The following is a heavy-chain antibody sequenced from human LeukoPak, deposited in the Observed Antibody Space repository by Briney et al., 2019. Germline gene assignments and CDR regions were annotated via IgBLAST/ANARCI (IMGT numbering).Heavy chain of an antibody. CDR2: ISSDGSST. V-gene: IGHV3-74*01. CDR3: ARDLTPYCSSTSCHWFDP. J-gene: IGHJ5*02. Sequence: GGSLRLSCAASGFTFSNYWMHWVRQAPGKGLVWFSRISSDGSSTSHADSVKGRFTISRDNSKNTLYLQMNSLRAEDTAVYYCARDLTPYCSSTSCHWFDPWGQGTLVTVSS. CDR1: GFTFSNYW. D-gene: IGHD2-2*01.